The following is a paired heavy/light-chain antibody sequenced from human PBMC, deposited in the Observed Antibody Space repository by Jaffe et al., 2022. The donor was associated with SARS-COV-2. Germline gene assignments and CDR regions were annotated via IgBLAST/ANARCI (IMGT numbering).Heavy chain of an antibody. D-gene: IGHD7-27*01. CDR1: GYIFTYYG. CDR3: ARDPSNVASGTGGY. Sequence: QVQLVQSASEVKKPGASVTVSCKASGYIFTYYGFTWVRQAPGQGLEWMGWISPYNGQTNYEEKFQGRFTMTTDTSTNTVNMELRSLTSDDTAVYYCARDPSNVASGTGGYWGQGTLVTVSS. V-gene: IGHV1-18*01. CDR2: ISPYNGQT. J-gene: IGHJ4*02.
Light chain of an antibody. V-gene: IGKV1-27*01. J-gene: IGKJ1*01. CDR3: QKYNSAPRT. CDR2: GAT. CDR1: RDIGHY. Sequence: DIQMTQSPSSLSASIGDRVFIVCRASRDIGHYLGWYLRRPGEPPKLLIYGATTVQPGVPSRFSGSGSGTEFTLTISSLQPEDVGSYYCQKYNSAPRTFGPGTKVEIK.